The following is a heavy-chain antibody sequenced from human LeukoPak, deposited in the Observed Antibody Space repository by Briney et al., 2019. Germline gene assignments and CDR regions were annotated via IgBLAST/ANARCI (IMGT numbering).Heavy chain of an antibody. D-gene: IGHD6-19*01. CDR2: INSDGRST. J-gene: IGHJ5*02. V-gene: IGHV3-74*01. Sequence: GGSLRLSCAASGFTFSSYWMHWVRQVPGKGLVWVSRINSDGRSTSYADSVKGRFTISRDNTKNTLYLQMNSLRVEDTAVYYCARGLTPYTSGCCWFDPWGQGTLVTVSS. CDR1: GFTFSSYW. CDR3: ARGLTPYTSGCCWFDP.